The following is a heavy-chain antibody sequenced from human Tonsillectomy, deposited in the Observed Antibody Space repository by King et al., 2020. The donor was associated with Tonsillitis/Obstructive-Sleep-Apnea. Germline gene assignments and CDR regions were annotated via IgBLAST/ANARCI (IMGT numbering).Heavy chain of an antibody. J-gene: IGHJ3*02. D-gene: IGHD2-8*01. V-gene: IGHV4-59*01. CDR1: GGSISSYY. CDR2: IYYSGGT. CDR3: AREGAVMNAFDI. Sequence: VQLQESGPGLVKPSETLSLTCPVSGGSISSYYWSWIRQPPGKGLECIGYIYYSGGTNYSPSLKSRVTISVDTSKNQVSLKLSSVTAADTAVYYCAREGAVMNAFDIWGQGTMVTVSS.